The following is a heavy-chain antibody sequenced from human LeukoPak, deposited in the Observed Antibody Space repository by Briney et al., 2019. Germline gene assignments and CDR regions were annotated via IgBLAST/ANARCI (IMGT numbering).Heavy chain of an antibody. J-gene: IGHJ6*03. Sequence: SETLSLTCTVSGGSISSYYWSWIRQPAGKGLEWIGRIYTSGSTNYNPSLKSRVTMSVDTSKNQFSLKLSSVTAADTAVYYCARVIYDIHYYYYYMDVWGKGTTVTISS. CDR2: IYTSGST. D-gene: IGHD3-9*01. CDR3: ARVIYDIHYYYYYMDV. V-gene: IGHV4-4*07. CDR1: GGSISSYY.